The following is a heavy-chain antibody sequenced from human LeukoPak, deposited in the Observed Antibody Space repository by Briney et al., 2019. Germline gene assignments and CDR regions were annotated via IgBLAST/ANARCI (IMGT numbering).Heavy chain of an antibody. V-gene: IGHV1-8*01. D-gene: IGHD5-24*01. CDR2: MNPNSGNT. Sequence: ASVKVSCKASGYTFTSYDINWVRQATGQGLEWMGWMNPNSGNTGYAQKFQGRVTMTRNTSISTAYMELSSVRSEDTAVCYCASSGMATVAGGFDIWGQGTMVTVSS. J-gene: IGHJ3*02. CDR1: GYTFTSYD. CDR3: ASSGMATVAGGFDI.